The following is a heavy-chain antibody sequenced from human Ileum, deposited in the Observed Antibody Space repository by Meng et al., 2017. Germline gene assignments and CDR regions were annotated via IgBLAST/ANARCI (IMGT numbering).Heavy chain of an antibody. D-gene: IGHD2-21*01. J-gene: IGHJ4*02. V-gene: IGHV4-4*02. CDR1: GDSIIGRDC. Sequence: VPLQEPGPGLAKPSRTLSPPCPASGDSIIGRDCWSWVRQPPGKGLEGIGDISQESGRTNYNPSLKSRVTISLDKSKNQFSLNLNSVTAADTAVYYCVRNEGYSLGDWGQGTLVTVSS. CDR3: VRNEGYSLGD. CDR2: ISQESGRT.